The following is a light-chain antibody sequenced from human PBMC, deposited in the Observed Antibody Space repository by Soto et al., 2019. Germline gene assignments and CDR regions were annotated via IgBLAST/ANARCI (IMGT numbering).Light chain of an antibody. CDR2: EVN. CDR1: SSDVGGYDY. Sequence: SPKQTITISCTGTSSDVGGYDYVSWYQLHPGKAPKLMVFEVNNRPSGVSYRFSGSKSGNTASLTISGLQAEDEADYFCSSYSISTAYLFGTGTKVTVL. V-gene: IGLV2-14*01. CDR3: SSYSISTAYL. J-gene: IGLJ1*01.